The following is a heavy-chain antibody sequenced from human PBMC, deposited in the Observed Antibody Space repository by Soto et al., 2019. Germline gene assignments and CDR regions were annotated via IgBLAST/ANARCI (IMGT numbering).Heavy chain of an antibody. V-gene: IGHV4-59*08. CDR2: IYYSGST. CDR3: ARSDGPLGDY. J-gene: IGHJ4*02. D-gene: IGHD4-17*01. Sequence: SETLSLTCTVSGGSISSYYWSWIRQPPGKGLEWIGYIYYSGSTNYNPSLKSRVTISVDTSKNQFSLKLSSVTAADTAVYYCARSDGPLGDYWGQGTLVTVSS. CDR1: GGSISSYY.